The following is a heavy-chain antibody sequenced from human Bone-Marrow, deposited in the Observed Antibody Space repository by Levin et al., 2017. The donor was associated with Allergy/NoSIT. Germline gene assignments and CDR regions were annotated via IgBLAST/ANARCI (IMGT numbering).Heavy chain of an antibody. V-gene: IGHV3-30*18. CDR3: AKGNPGLLEWRNKYYYYYYGMDV. J-gene: IGHJ6*02. CDR2: ISYDGSNK. CDR1: GFTFSSYG. D-gene: IGHD3-3*01. Sequence: PGESLKISCAASGFTFSSYGMHWVRQAPGKGLEWVAVISYDGSNKYYADSVKGRFTISRDNSKNTLYLQMNSLRAEDTAVYYCAKGNPGLLEWRNKYYYYYYGMDVWGQGTTVTVSS.